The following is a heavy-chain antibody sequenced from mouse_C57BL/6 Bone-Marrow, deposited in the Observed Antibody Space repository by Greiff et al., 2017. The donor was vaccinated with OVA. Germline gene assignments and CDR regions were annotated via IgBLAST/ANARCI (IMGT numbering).Heavy chain of an antibody. CDR3: ARLSGYSNYNYAMDY. CDR2: IDPSDSYT. J-gene: IGHJ4*01. CDR1: GYTFTSYW. V-gene: IGHV1-50*01. Sequence: QVQLQQPGAELVKPGASVKLSCKASGYTFTSYWMQWVKQRPGQGLEWIGEIDPSDSYTNYNQKFKGKATLTVDTSSSTAYMQLSSLTSEDSAVYYCARLSGYSNYNYAMDYWGQGTSVTVSS. D-gene: IGHD2-5*01.